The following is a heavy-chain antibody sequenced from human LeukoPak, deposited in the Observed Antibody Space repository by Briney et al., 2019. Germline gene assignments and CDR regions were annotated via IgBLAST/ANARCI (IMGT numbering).Heavy chain of an antibody. CDR3: ASLQQQPNAGPYGMDV. J-gene: IGHJ6*02. CDR1: GGSISSYY. V-gene: IGHV4-59*01. Sequence: KPSETLSLTCTVSGGSISSYYWSWIRQPPGKGLEWIGYIYYSGSTNYNPSLKSRVTISVDTSKNQFSLKLSSVTAADTAVYYCASLQQQPNAGPYGMDVWGQGTTVTVSS. D-gene: IGHD6-13*01. CDR2: IYYSGST.